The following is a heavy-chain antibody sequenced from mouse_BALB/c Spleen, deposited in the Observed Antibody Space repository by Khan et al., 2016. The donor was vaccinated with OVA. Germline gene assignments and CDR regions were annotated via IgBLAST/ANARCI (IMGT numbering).Heavy chain of an antibody. CDR3: ARNYDYDEGLAY. V-gene: IGHV2-2*02. D-gene: IGHD2-4*01. CDR1: GFSLTTYG. Sequence: QIQLVQSVPGLVQPSQSLSITCTVSGFSLTTYGVHWVRQSPGKGLELLGVIWSGGSTDYNAAFISRLSISKDSSKSQVFFKMNSLQVNDTAIYYCARNYDYDEGLAYWGQGTLVTVSA. J-gene: IGHJ3*01. CDR2: IWSGGST.